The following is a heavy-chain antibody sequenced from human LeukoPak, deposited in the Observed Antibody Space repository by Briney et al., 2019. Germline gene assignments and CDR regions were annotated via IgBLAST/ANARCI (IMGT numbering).Heavy chain of an antibody. CDR1: GFTFSSYG. D-gene: IGHD6-19*01. J-gene: IGHJ4*02. V-gene: IGHV3-23*01. CDR2: ISGSGGST. Sequence: GGSLRLSCAASGFTFSSYGMSWVRQAPGKGLEWVSGISGSGGSTYYADSVKGRFTISRDNAKNSLYLQMNSLRAEDTAVYYCARDLFRVVAGTGGYWGQGTLVTVSS. CDR3: ARDLFRVVAGTGGY.